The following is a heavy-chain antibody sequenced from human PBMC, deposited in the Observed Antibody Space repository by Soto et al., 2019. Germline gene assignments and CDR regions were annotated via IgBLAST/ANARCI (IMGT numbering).Heavy chain of an antibody. CDR3: ARHSPYYCYYGMDG. J-gene: IGHJ6*04. Sequence: TNSCTSAGGRFPSFGNWWINTVTGKGLEWMGRIDPSDSYTNYSPSFQGHVTISADKSISTAYLQWSSLKASDTAMYYCARHSPYYCYYGMDGWGKRTKFTFSS. CDR2: IDPSDSYT. CDR1: GGRFPSFG. V-gene: IGHV5-10-1*01.